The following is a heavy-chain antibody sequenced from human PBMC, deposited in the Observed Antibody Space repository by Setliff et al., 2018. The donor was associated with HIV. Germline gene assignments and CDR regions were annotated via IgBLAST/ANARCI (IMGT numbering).Heavy chain of an antibody. V-gene: IGHV4-39*01. CDR3: ARHKARRVAVAGNPYYYYMDV. Sequence: SETLSLTCTVSGVSIDSSSYYWGWIRQPPGKGLEWIGTIYYSGTTYYNPSLKSRVTISVDTSKNQFSLKLSSVTAADTAVYYCARHKARRVAVAGNPYYYYMDVWGKGTTVTVSS. D-gene: IGHD6-19*01. CDR1: GVSIDSSSYY. J-gene: IGHJ6*03. CDR2: IYYSGTT.